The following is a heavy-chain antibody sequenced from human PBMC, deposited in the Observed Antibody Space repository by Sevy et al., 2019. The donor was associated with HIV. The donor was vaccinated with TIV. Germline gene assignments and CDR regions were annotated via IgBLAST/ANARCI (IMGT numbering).Heavy chain of an antibody. CDR2: ISSSSSTI. Sequence: GGSLRLSCAASGFTFSSYSMNWVRQAPGKGLEWVSYISSSSSTIYYADSVKGRFTISRDNAKNSLYLQMNSLRDEDTAVYYCAREEGSSWDYYYYGMDVWGQGTTVTVSS. CDR1: GFTFSSYS. CDR3: AREEGSSWDYYYYGMDV. D-gene: IGHD6-13*01. V-gene: IGHV3-48*02. J-gene: IGHJ6*02.